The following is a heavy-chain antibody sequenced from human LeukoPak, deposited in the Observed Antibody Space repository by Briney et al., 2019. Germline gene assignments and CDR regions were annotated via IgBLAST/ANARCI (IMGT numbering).Heavy chain of an antibody. V-gene: IGHV4-39*01. CDR1: GGSISSYY. CDR3: ARLKRHRYFDY. CDR2: IYYSWST. Sequence: SETLSLTCTVSGGSISSYYWSWIRQPPGKGLEWIGSIYYSWSTYYNPSLKSRVTISVDTSKNQFSLKLSSVTAADTAVYYCARLKRHRYFDYWGQGTLVTVSS. J-gene: IGHJ4*02.